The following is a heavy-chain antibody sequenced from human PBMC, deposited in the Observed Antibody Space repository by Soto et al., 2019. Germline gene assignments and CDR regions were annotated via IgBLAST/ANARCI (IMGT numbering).Heavy chain of an antibody. CDR1: GFTFDDYA. J-gene: IGHJ3*02. CDR2: ISWNSGSI. V-gene: IGHV3-9*01. Sequence: PGGSLRLSCAASGFTFDDYAMHWVRQAPGKGLEWVSGISWNSGSIGYADSVKGRFTISRDNAKNSLYLQMNSLRAEDTALYYCANGLRPHVSAFDIWGQGTMVTVSS. CDR3: ANGLRPHVSAFDI.